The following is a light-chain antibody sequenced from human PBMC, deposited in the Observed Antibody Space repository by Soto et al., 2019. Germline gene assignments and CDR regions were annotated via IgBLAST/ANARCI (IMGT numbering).Light chain of an antibody. CDR2: AAS. V-gene: IGKV1-39*01. CDR3: QQAYTTPLVT. CDR1: QSISRS. J-gene: IGKJ3*01. Sequence: DIQMTQSPSSLSASVGDRVTITCRASQSISRSLNWYQQKPGKAPNLLIYAASSLQSGVPSRFSGSGSGTDFTLTISSLQPEDFATYYCQQAYTTPLVTFGPGTRLDIK.